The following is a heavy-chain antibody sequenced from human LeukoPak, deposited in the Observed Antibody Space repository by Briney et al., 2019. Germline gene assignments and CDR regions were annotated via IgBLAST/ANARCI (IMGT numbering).Heavy chain of an antibody. CDR2: ISYDENNK. CDR1: VFTFSSYV. V-gene: IGHV3-30*18. Sequence: PGRSLRLSCAASVFTFSSYVIHWVRQAPGKGREWVAVISYDENNKYYVDAVKGRFTISRDNSKNTLNLQMNSLRAEDTAVYYCAKMRTPTAHSGDAFDIWGQGTMVTVSS. J-gene: IGHJ3*02. CDR3: AKMRTPTAHSGDAFDI. D-gene: IGHD4-17*01.